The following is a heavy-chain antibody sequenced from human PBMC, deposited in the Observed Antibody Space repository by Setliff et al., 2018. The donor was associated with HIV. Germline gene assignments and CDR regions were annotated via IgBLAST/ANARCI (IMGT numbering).Heavy chain of an antibody. V-gene: IGHV3-23*01. CDR3: AKGSRPFDY. Sequence: GGSLRLSCAASGIFFKNAWMSWVRQAPGKGLEWVSVISYSGGSTYYADSVKGRFTISRDNSKNTLYLQMNSLRAEDTAVYYCAKGSRPFDYWGQGTLVTVSS. J-gene: IGHJ4*02. CDR2: ISYSGGST. CDR1: GIFFKNAW.